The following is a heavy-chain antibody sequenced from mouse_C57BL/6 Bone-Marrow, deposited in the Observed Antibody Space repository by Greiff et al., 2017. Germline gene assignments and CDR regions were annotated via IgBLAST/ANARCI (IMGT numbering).Heavy chain of an antibody. Sequence: VQLQQPGAELVKPGASVKVSCKASGYTFTSYWMHWVKQRPGQGLEWIGRIHPSDSDTNYNKKFKGKATLTVDKSSSTAYMTLSSMTSEDSAVYYCAIGAQLRLPYYAMDYWGQGTSVTVSS. J-gene: IGHJ4*01. D-gene: IGHD3-1*01. CDR1: GYTFTSYW. CDR3: AIGAQLRLPYYAMDY. CDR2: IHPSDSDT. V-gene: IGHV1-74*01.